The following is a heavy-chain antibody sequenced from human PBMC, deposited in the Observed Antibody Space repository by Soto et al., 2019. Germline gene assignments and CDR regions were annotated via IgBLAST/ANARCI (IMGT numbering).Heavy chain of an antibody. J-gene: IGHJ5*02. V-gene: IGHV1-8*01. CDR3: ARGRFVRGVYPNWFDP. Sequence: ASVKVSCKASGYTFTSYDINWVRQATGQGLEWMGWMNPNSGNTGYAQKFQGRVTMTRNTSISTAYMELSSLRSEDTAVYYCARGRFVRGVYPNWFDPWGQGTLVTV. CDR2: MNPNSGNT. D-gene: IGHD3-10*02. CDR1: GYTFTSYD.